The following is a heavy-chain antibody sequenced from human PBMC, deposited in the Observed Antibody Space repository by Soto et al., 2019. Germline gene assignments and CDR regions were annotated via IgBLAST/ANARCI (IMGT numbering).Heavy chain of an antibody. J-gene: IGHJ6*02. D-gene: IGHD1-26*01. CDR3: AKEGLRWDAGAMDD. Sequence: QVQLQESGPRLVKPSETLSLSCTVSGGSMNIHYWTWIRQPAGKGLEWVGHISASGTTNYNPSLKSRLAMSMDTSRNIFSLSLISITAADSAVYYCAKEGLRWDAGAMDDWGQGTTVTVS. V-gene: IGHV4-4*07. CDR1: GGSMNIHY. CDR2: ISASGTT.